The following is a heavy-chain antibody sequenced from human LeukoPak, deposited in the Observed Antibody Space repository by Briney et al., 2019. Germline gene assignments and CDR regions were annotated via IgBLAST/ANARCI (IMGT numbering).Heavy chain of an antibody. CDR2: INHSGST. D-gene: IGHD3-16*02. V-gene: IGHV4-34*01. CDR1: GGSFSGYY. CDR3: ASIYYDYVWGSYRQYNWFDP. J-gene: IGHJ5*02. Sequence: SETLSLTCAVYGGSFSGYYWSWIRQPPGKGLEWIGEINHSGSTNYNPSLKSRVTISVDTSKNQFSLKLSSVTAVDTAVYYCASIYYDYVWGSYRQYNWFDPWGQGTLVTVSS.